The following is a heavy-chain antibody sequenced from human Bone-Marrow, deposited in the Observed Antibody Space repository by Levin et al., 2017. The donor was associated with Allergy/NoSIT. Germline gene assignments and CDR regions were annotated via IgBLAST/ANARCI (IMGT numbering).Heavy chain of an antibody. CDR3: PIYCRAISNCYNNKDYYYGMDV. D-gene: IGHD2-15*01. Sequence: SETLSLTCIVSGASVSSRNYYWTWLRQPPGKELEWIGEISYSGNSNYNPSLKSRLAISLDASKNQFSLRLSSVTAADTAGSYCPIYCRAISNCYNNKDYYYGMDVWGQGTTVTVSS. CDR1: GASVSSRNYY. V-gene: IGHV4-61*01. J-gene: IGHJ6*02. CDR2: ISYSGNS.